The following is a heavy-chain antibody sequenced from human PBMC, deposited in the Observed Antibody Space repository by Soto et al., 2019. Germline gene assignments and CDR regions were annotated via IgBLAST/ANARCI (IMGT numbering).Heavy chain of an antibody. Sequence: SETLSLTCTVSGGSISSSSYYWGWIRQPPGKGLEWIGSIYYSGSTYYNPSLKSRVTISVDTSKNQFSLKLSSVTAADTAVYYCARPVLNYYDSSGYGAFDIWGQGXMVTVSS. CDR2: IYYSGST. CDR1: GGSISSSSYY. D-gene: IGHD3-22*01. J-gene: IGHJ3*02. CDR3: ARPVLNYYDSSGYGAFDI. V-gene: IGHV4-39*01.